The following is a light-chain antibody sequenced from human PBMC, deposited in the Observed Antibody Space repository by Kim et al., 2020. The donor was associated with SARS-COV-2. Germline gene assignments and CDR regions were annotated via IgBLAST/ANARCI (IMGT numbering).Light chain of an antibody. Sequence: GPSITFSCTGTSSDVGGYNYVYWFQQHPGKAPKLLIYDVTKRPSGVSDRFSGSKSGNTASLTISGLRAEDEADYYCNSYTGTYTWVFGGGTQLTVL. CDR3: NSYTGTYTWV. CDR2: DVT. CDR1: SSDVGGYNY. J-gene: IGLJ3*02. V-gene: IGLV2-14*04.